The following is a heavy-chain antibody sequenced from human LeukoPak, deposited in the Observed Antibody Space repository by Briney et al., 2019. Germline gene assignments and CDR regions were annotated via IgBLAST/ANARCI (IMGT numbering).Heavy chain of an antibody. CDR1: GGSISSYY. Sequence: PSETLSLTCTVSGGSISSYYWSWIRQPPGKGLEWIGYIYYSGSTNYNPSLKSRVTISVDTSKNQCSLKLSSVTAADTAVYYCAREETANNWFDPWGQGTLVTVSS. V-gene: IGHV4-59*01. CDR3: AREETANNWFDP. CDR2: IYYSGST. J-gene: IGHJ5*02. D-gene: IGHD5-24*01.